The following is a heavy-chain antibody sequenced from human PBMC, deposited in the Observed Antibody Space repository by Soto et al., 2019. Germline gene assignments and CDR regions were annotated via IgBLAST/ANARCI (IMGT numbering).Heavy chain of an antibody. V-gene: IGHV3-23*01. Sequence: GGSLRLSCAASGFTFSSYAMSWVRQAPGKGLEWVSAIGGSGGSTYYADSVKGRFTISRDNSKNTLYLQMNSLRAEDTVVYYCAEDKDRLKEWLLPGYWGQGTLVTVSS. CDR1: GFTFSSYA. CDR3: AEDKDRLKEWLLPGY. CDR2: IGGSGGST. J-gene: IGHJ4*02. D-gene: IGHD3-3*01.